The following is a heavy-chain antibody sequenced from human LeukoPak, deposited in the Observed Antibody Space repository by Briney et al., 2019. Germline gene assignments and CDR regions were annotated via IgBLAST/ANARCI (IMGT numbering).Heavy chain of an antibody. V-gene: IGHV4-38-2*01. CDR1: GYSISSGYY. CDR3: ARCITMVRGVIIIDWFDP. J-gene: IGHJ5*02. Sequence: SETLSLTCAVSGYSISSGYYWGWIRQPPGKGLEWIGSIYHSGSTYYNPSFKSRVTISVDTSKNQFSLKLSSVTAADTAVYYCARCITMVRGVIIIDWFDPWGQGTLVTVSS. CDR2: IYHSGST. D-gene: IGHD3-10*01.